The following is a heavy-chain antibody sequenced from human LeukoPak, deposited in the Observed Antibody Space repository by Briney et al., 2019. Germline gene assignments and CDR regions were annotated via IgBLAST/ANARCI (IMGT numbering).Heavy chain of an antibody. CDR3: ARENGWLLTFDY. J-gene: IGHJ4*02. Sequence: KPSETLSLTCTVSGGSISSYYWSWIRQPAGKGLEWIGYIYYSGSTNYNPSLKGRVTISVDTSKNQFSLKLSSVTAADTAVYYCARENGWLLTFDYWGQGTLVTVSS. V-gene: IGHV4-59*01. D-gene: IGHD6-19*01. CDR1: GGSISSYY. CDR2: IYYSGST.